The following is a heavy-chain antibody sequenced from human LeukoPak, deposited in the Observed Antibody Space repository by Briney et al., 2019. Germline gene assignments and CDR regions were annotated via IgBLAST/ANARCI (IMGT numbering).Heavy chain of an antibody. CDR1: GFTFSSAW. Sequence: GGSLRLSCAASGFTFSSAWMNWVRQAPGKGLEWVSSISSSSYIYYADSVKGRFTISRDNAKNSLYLQMNSLRAEDTAVYYCARDDGSSWFDYWGQGTLVTVSS. J-gene: IGHJ4*02. D-gene: IGHD6-13*01. CDR3: ARDDGSSWFDY. V-gene: IGHV3-21*01. CDR2: ISSSSYI.